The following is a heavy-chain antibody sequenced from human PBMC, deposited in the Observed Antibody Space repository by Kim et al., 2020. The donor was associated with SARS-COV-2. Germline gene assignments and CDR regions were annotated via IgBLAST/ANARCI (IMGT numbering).Heavy chain of an antibody. CDR3: ARGIPYNWNYWYFDL. V-gene: IGHV4-4*07. D-gene: IGHD1-20*01. J-gene: IGHJ2*01. CDR1: GGSISSYY. CDR2: IYTSGST. Sequence: SETLSLTCTVSGGSISSYYWSWIRQPAGKGLEWIGRIYTSGSTNYNPSLKSRVTMSVDTSKNQFSLKLSSVTAADTAVYYCARGIPYNWNYWYFDLWGRGTLVTVSS.